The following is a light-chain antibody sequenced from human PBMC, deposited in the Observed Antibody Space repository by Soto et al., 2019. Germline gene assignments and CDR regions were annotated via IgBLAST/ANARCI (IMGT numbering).Light chain of an antibody. CDR3: QQRGNWPRT. V-gene: IGKV3-11*01. Sequence: EIVLTQSPATLSLSPGERATLSCRASQSVTTYLSWYQQTPGQAPRLLIYDASNRATDIPARFSGSGSGTDYTLTVTSREPEDCAVYYCQQRGNWPRTFGQGTKLEI. J-gene: IGKJ2*01. CDR2: DAS. CDR1: QSVTTY.